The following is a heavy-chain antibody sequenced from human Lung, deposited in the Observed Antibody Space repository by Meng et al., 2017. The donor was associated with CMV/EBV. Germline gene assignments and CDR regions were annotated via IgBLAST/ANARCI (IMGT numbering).Heavy chain of an antibody. Sequence: YFWGWIRRPPGKCLEWIGTIFHPGRTYYHTSLSLKSRVSISVDTSRNQFSLQLRSVTASDTAVYYCARGPAGYRGYDYYYHNGMDVWGQGTTVTVSS. CDR2: IFHPGRT. CDR1: YF. D-gene: IGHD5-12*01. CDR3: ARGPAGYRGYDYYYHNGMDV. V-gene: IGHV4-39*07. J-gene: IGHJ6*02.